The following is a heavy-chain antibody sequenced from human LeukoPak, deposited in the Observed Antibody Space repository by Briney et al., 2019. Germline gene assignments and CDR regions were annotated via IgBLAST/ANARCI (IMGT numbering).Heavy chain of an antibody. CDR3: ARIETATGPAGPAGY. CDR2: IRGGGGSA. D-gene: IGHD3-9*01. Sequence: PGGSLRLSCTASGFTFSAYAMMWVRQAPGKGPEWVSAIRGGGGSAFYADSVKGRFTISRDNSKYTLFLQMNSLRADDTAVYYCARIETATGPAGPAGYWGQGTLVTVSS. CDR1: GFTFSAYA. V-gene: IGHV3-23*01. J-gene: IGHJ4*02.